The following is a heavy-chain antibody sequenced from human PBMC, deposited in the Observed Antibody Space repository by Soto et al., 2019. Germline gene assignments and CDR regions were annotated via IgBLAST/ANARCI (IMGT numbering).Heavy chain of an antibody. CDR2: IYYSGST. CDR1: GGSVSSGSYY. CDR3: ARDGAEQLWLGGYYYYGMDV. V-gene: IGHV4-61*01. J-gene: IGHJ6*02. Sequence: SETLSLTCTVSGGSVSSGSYYWSWIRQPPGKGLEWIGYIYYSGSTNYNPSLKSRVTISVDTSKNQFSLKLSSVTAADTAVYYCARDGAEQLWLGGYYYYGMDVWGQGTTVTVSS. D-gene: IGHD5-18*01.